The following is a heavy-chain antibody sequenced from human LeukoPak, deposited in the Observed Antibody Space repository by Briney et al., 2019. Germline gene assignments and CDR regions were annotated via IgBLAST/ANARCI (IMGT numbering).Heavy chain of an antibody. CDR3: ARQNGYGEFDY. D-gene: IGHD4-17*01. CDR1: GYRFTSYW. CDR2: IYPGDSDT. Sequence: GESLKISCKGSGYRFTSYWIGWVRQMPGKGLEWMGIIYPGDSDTRYSPSFQGQITISVDKSISTAYLHWSSLKASDTAMYYCARQNGYGEFDYWGQGTLVTVSS. J-gene: IGHJ4*02. V-gene: IGHV5-51*01.